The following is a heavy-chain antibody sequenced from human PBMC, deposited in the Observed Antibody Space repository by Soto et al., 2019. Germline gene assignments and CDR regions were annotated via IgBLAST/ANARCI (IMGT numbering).Heavy chain of an antibody. CDR2: IIPSSGAA. Sequence: SVKVSCKASGGTFSNYVVNWVRQAPGQGLEWMGRIIPSSGAANYAQKFQGRVTITADKSTSTSYMELSSLRSEETAVYYCARDMTRTVVPYFDFWGQGTLVTVSS. D-gene: IGHD1-7*01. V-gene: IGHV1-69*06. CDR3: ARDMTRTVVPYFDF. J-gene: IGHJ4*02. CDR1: GGTFSNYV.